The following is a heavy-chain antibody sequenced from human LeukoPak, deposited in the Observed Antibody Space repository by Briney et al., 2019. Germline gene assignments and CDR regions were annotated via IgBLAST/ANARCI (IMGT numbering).Heavy chain of an antibody. Sequence: GGSLRLSCAASGFTVSSNYMSWVRQAPGKGLEWGSVIYSGGSTYYADSVQGRFTISRDNSKNTLYLQMKSLRAEATAVYYCARTTYSSSYYYYYYMDVWGKGTTVTVSS. V-gene: IGHV3-66*02. CDR3: ARTTYSSSYYYYYYMDV. D-gene: IGHD6-6*01. CDR2: IYSGGST. J-gene: IGHJ6*03. CDR1: GFTVSSNY.